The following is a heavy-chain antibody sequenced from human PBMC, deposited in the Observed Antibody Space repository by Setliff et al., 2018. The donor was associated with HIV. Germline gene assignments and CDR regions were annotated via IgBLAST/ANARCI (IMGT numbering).Heavy chain of an antibody. D-gene: IGHD2-8*01. Sequence: GASVKVSCKASGHSFTTYFLHWVRQAPGQGLEWMGMINPSGGEPSYAQRFQGRVTMTRDTSTSTVFMDLSSLRSEDTAVYYCARGKVLRGNILYYWGQGTLVTVSS. V-gene: IGHV1-46*01. CDR2: INPSGGEP. CDR3: ARGKVLRGNILYY. J-gene: IGHJ4*02. CDR1: GHSFTTYF.